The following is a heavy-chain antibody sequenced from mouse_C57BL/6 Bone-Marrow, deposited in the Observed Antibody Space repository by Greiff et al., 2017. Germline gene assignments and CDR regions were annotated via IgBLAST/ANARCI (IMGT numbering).Heavy chain of an antibody. Sequence: VQLKESGAELVRPGASVKLSCTASGFNIKDDYMHWVKQRPEQGLEWIGWIDPENGDTEYASKFQGKAPITADTSSNTAYLQLSSLTSEDTAVYYCTYYYGSSYYYAMDYWGQGTSVTVSS. J-gene: IGHJ4*01. D-gene: IGHD1-1*01. CDR3: TYYYGSSYYYAMDY. CDR1: GFNIKDDY. CDR2: IDPENGDT. V-gene: IGHV14-4*01.